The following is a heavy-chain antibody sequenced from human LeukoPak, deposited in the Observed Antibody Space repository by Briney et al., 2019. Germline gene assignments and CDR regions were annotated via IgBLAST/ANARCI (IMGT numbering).Heavy chain of an antibody. CDR2: IIPTYETA. V-gene: IGHV1-69*13. CDR1: GGTFSNYA. J-gene: IGHJ3*01. D-gene: IGHD2/OR15-2a*01. CDR3: ARDPKLSSMAKGAFDL. Sequence: SVKVSCKAPGGTFSNYAINWVRQAPGQGLEWMGGIIPTYETATYAQKFQGRITISADALTTTAYMELRNLRSEDTAMYYCARDPKLSSMAKGAFDLWGQGTMVTVSS.